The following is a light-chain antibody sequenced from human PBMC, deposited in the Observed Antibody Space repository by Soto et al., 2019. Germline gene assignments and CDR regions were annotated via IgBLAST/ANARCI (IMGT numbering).Light chain of an antibody. J-gene: IGKJ3*01. CDR3: QQYTTSPFT. CDR2: VAS. CDR1: QSVSSN. Sequence: EIVMTQSPATLSLSPGEGATLCCRASQSVSSNLAWYQQKPGQAPRVLIYVASSRATGIPDRFSGSGSGADFTLTISRLEPEDFAVYYCQQYTTSPFTFGPGTKVDIK. V-gene: IGKV3-20*01.